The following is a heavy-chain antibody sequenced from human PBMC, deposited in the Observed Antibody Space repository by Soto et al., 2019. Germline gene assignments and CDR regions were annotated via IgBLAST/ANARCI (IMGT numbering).Heavy chain of an antibody. CDR1: GYTFTSYA. Sequence: GASVKVSCKASGYTFTSYAMHWVRQAPGQRLEWMGWINAGNGNTKYSQKFQGRVTITRDTSASTAYMELSSLRSEDTAVYYCARKTRYFDWSPFDYWGQGTLVTVSS. CDR3: ARKTRYFDWSPFDY. J-gene: IGHJ4*02. D-gene: IGHD3-9*01. CDR2: INAGNGNT. V-gene: IGHV1-3*01.